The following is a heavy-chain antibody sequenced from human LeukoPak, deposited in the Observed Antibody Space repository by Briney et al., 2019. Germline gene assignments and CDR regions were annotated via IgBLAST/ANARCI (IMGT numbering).Heavy chain of an antibody. CDR3: ARRSGSYFP. V-gene: IGHV4-59*01. CDR2: IYNSGNT. Sequence: SETLSLTCTVSGGSINSYYWTWIRQPPGKGLEWIGNIYNSGNTNYNPSLKSRVTISVDTSKNQFSLKLNSVTAADTAVYYCARRSGSYFPWGQGTLVTVSS. CDR1: GGSINSYY. D-gene: IGHD1-26*01. J-gene: IGHJ5*02.